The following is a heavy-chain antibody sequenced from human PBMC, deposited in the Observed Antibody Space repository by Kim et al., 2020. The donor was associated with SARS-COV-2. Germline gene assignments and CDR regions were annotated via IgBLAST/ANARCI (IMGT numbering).Heavy chain of an antibody. V-gene: IGHV3-66*01. CDR3: VGGVYDIDV. Sequence: GGSLRLSCAASGFTVSSNYMSWVRQAPGKGLEWVSIIYSGGSTDYADSVKGRVTISRDNSKNTLFLQMNSLRAEDTAVYYCVGGVYDIDVWGQGTTVTVSS. CDR2: IYSGGST. CDR1: GFTVSSNY. J-gene: IGHJ6*02.